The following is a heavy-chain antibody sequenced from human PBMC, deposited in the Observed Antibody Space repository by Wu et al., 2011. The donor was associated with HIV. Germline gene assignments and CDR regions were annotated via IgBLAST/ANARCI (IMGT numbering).Heavy chain of an antibody. J-gene: IGHJ5*02. D-gene: IGHD6-13*01. CDR2: INPSGGST. CDR3: ARDSTSWTRGGWFDP. V-gene: IGHV1-46*01. CDR1: GYTFTSYY. Sequence: GREVKKPGSAVKVSCKASGYTFTSYYMHWVRQAPGQGLEWMGIINPSGGSTSYAQKFQGRVTITTDESTNTAYMELSRLRSDDTAVYYCARDSTSWTRGGWFDPWGQGTLVTVSS.